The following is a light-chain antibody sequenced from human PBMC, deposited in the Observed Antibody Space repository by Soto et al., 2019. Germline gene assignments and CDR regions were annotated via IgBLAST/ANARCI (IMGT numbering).Light chain of an antibody. CDR1: QSISSW. Sequence: DIQMTQAPSTRSTSVGDRVTITSRASQSISSWLAWYQQNPGKAPKLLIYKASSLESGVPSRFSGSGSGTDLTLTISSLQPEDFATYYCQHLNSYPITFGQGTRLEIK. V-gene: IGKV1-5*03. J-gene: IGKJ5*01. CDR3: QHLNSYPIT. CDR2: KAS.